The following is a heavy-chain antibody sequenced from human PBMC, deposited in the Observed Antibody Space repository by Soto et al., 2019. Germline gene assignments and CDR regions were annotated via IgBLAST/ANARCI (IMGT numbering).Heavy chain of an antibody. CDR2: ISGSGGST. CDR3: AISRGAARQYYFDY. Sequence: EVQLLESGGGLVQPGVSLRLSCAPSGFTFSSYAMRWVRQAPGKGLEWVSAISGSGGSTYYADSVKGRFTISRDNSKNTLYLQMNSLRAEDTAVYYCAISRGAARQYYFDYWGQGTLVTVSS. CDR1: GFTFSSYA. V-gene: IGHV3-23*01. D-gene: IGHD6-6*01. J-gene: IGHJ4*02.